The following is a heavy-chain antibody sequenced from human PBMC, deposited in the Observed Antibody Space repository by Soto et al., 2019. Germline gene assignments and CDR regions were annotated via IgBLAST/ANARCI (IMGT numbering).Heavy chain of an antibody. CDR1: GFTFSCYA. CDR3: AKDRRYGSGIPAGHLGMDV. V-gene: IGHV3-23*01. J-gene: IGHJ6*04. D-gene: IGHD3-10*01. CDR2: ISGSGAST. Sequence: GGSLRLSCAASGFTFSCYAMSWVRQAPGKGLEWVLGISGSGASTYYADSVKGRLTISRDNSKNTLYLQMNSLRAEDTAVYYCAKDRRYGSGIPAGHLGMDVGGKGTTVAVSS.